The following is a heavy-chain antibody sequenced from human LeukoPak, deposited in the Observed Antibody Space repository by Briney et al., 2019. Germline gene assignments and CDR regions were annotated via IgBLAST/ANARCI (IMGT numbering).Heavy chain of an antibody. D-gene: IGHD3-10*01. J-gene: IGHJ4*02. Sequence: GGSLRLSCAASGFTFSSYSMTWVRQAPGKGLEWVSSISSSSSYIYYADSVKGRFTISRDNAKNSLYLQMDSLRAEDTAVYYCARDGYYGSGSLDYWGQGTLVTVSS. CDR3: ARDGYYGSGSLDY. V-gene: IGHV3-21*01. CDR1: GFTFSSYS. CDR2: ISSSSSYI.